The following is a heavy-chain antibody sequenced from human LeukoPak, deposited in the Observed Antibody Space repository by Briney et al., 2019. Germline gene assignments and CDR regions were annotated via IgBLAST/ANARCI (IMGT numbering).Heavy chain of an antibody. CDR1: GGSFSGYY. CDR3: ARSAYSALYYFDY. CDR2: IYTSGST. J-gene: IGHJ4*02. Sequence: PSETLSLTCAVYGGSFSGYYWSWIRQPAGKGLEWIGRIYTSGSTNYNPSLKSRVTMSVDTSKNQFSLKLSSVTAADTAVYYCARSAYSALYYFDYWGQGTLLTVSS. D-gene: IGHD4-11*01. V-gene: IGHV4-59*10.